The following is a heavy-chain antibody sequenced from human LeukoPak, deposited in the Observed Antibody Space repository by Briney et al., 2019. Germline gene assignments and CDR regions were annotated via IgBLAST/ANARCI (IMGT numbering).Heavy chain of an antibody. Sequence: GGSLRLSCAASGFTFSSYEMNWVHQAPGKGLEWVSYISSSGTTIYYADSVKGRFTISRDNAKNSLYLQMNSLRAEDTAVYYCARPDGDYYYGSGSFHYWGQGTLVTVSS. CDR2: ISSSGTTI. J-gene: IGHJ4*02. CDR3: ARPDGDYYYGSGSFHY. D-gene: IGHD3-10*01. CDR1: GFTFSSYE. V-gene: IGHV3-48*03.